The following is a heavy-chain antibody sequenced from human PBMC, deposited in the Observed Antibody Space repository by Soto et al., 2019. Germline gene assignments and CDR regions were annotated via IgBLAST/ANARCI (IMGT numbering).Heavy chain of an antibody. CDR3: ARFPRGYSYGHFDY. J-gene: IGHJ4*02. D-gene: IGHD5-18*01. CDR2: IYYSGST. CDR1: GGSISSYY. V-gene: IGHV4-59*01. Sequence: QVQLQESGPGLVKPSETLSLICTVSGGSISSYYWSWIRQPPGKGLEWIGYIYYSGSTNYNPSLKSRVTISVDTSKNQSSLKLSSVTAADTAVYYCARFPRGYSYGHFDYWGQGTLVTVSS.